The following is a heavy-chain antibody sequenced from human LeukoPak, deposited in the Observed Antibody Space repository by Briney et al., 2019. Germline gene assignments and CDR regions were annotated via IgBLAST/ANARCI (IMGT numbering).Heavy chain of an antibody. CDR2: IIPIFGTA. CDR1: GYTFTGYY. CDR3: ANYYYDSSGYLYGYFDY. V-gene: IGHV1-69*05. D-gene: IGHD3-22*01. J-gene: IGHJ4*02. Sequence: ASVKVSCKASGYTFTGYYMHWVRQAPGQGLEWMGGIIPIFGTANYAQKFQGRVTITTDESTSTAYMELSSLRSEDTAVYYCANYYYDSSGYLYGYFDYWGQGTLVTVSS.